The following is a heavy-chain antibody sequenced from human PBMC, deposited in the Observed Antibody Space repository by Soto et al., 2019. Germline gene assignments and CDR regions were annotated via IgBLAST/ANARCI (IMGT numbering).Heavy chain of an antibody. J-gene: IGHJ4*02. CDR3: ARREIQGPIDY. CDR1: GYSISSSNW. D-gene: IGHD1-26*01. Sequence: QVQLQESGPGLVKPSDTLSLTCAVSGYSISSSNWWGWIRQPPGKGLEWIGYIYYSGTTYYNPSLKSRVTMSVNTSKNQFSLQLTSVTAVDTAVYYCARREIQGPIDYWGQGTLVTVSS. V-gene: IGHV4-28*01. CDR2: IYYSGTT.